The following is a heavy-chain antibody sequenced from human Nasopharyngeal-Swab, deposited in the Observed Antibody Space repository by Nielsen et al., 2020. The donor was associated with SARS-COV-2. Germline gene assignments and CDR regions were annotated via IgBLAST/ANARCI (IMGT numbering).Heavy chain of an antibody. J-gene: IGHJ4*02. CDR2: INAGNGNT. CDR3: ARGVDSVAGDY. V-gene: IGHV1-3*01. D-gene: IGHD6-19*01. Sequence: WVRQAPGQRLEWMGWINAGNGNTKYSQKFQGRVTITRDTSASTAYMELSSLRSGDTAVYYCARGVDSVAGDYWGQGTLVTVSS.